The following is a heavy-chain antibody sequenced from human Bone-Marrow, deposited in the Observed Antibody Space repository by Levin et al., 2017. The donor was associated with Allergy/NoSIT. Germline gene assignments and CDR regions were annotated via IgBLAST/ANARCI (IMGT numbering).Heavy chain of an antibody. CDR3: ALLGYCTNGVCSHYYYSGMDV. Sequence: GGSLRLSCAASGFTFSSYGMHWVRQAPGKGLEWVAVISYDGSNKYYADSVKGRFTISRDNSKNTLYLQMNSLRAEDTAVYYCALLGYCTNGVCSHYYYSGMDVWGQGTTVTVSS. J-gene: IGHJ6*02. CDR1: GFTFSSYG. D-gene: IGHD2-8*01. CDR2: ISYDGSNK. V-gene: IGHV3-30*03.